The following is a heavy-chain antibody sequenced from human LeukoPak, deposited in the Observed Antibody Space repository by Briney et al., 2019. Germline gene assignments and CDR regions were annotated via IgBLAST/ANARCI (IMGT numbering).Heavy chain of an antibody. CDR2: ISDVGSNI. CDR3: AKLSLDTGLRSYYRDFDY. Sequence: GGSRRLSCAASGLSFSSYGMNWVRQAPGKGLEWVGVISDVGSNIYYADSGKGRFTISRDNSKNTLYLQMNSLRAEDTAAYYCAKLSLDTGLRSYYRDFDYWGQGTLVTVSS. D-gene: IGHD3-10*01. CDR1: GLSFSSYG. J-gene: IGHJ4*02. V-gene: IGHV3-30*18.